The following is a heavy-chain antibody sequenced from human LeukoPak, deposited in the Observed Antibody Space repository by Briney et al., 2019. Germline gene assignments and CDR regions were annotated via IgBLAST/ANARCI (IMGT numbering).Heavy chain of an antibody. D-gene: IGHD6-19*01. CDR2: ISSSSSYI. CDR1: GFTFSSHA. V-gene: IGHV3-21*04. Sequence: GGSLRLSCAASGFTFSSHAMGWVRQAPGKGLEWVSSISSSSSYIYYADSVKGRFTISRDNAKNSLYLQMNSLRAEDTALYYCAKDTSSGHNYYYYGMDVWGKGTTVTVSS. J-gene: IGHJ6*04. CDR3: AKDTSSGHNYYYYGMDV.